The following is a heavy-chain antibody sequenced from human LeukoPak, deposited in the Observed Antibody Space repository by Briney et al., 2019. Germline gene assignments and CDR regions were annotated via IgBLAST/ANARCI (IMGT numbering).Heavy chain of an antibody. CDR2: IRYDGSNK. Sequence: GGSLRLSCAASGFTFSSYGMHWVRQAPGKGLEWVAFIRYDGSNKYYADSVKGRFTISRDNPKNTLYLQMNSLRAEDTAVYYCAKGPGFIPYYYDSSGFTLDYWGQGTLVTVS. V-gene: IGHV3-30*02. CDR1: GFTFSSYG. J-gene: IGHJ4*02. CDR3: AKGPGFIPYYYDSSGFTLDY. D-gene: IGHD3-22*01.